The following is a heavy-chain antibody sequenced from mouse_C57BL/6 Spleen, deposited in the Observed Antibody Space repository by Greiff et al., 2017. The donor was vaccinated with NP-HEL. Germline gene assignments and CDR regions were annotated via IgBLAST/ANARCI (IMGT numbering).Heavy chain of an antibody. CDR3: ASLLLDYAMDD. CDR1: GFTFSSYG. Sequence: VQLKESGGDLVKPGGSLKLSCAASGFTFSSYGMSWVRQTPDKRLEWVATISSGGSYTYYPDSVKGRFTISRDNAKNTLYLQMSSLKSEDTAMYYCASLLLDYAMDDWGQGTSVTVSS. CDR2: ISSGGSYT. V-gene: IGHV5-6*01. D-gene: IGHD2-10*01. J-gene: IGHJ4*01.